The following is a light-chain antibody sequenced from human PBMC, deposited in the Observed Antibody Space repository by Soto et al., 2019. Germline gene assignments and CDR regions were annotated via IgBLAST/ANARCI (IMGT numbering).Light chain of an antibody. J-gene: IGKJ1*01. CDR2: GTS. CDR3: QQNNNWWT. Sequence: EIVLTQSPATLSLSPGERATLSCRASQSVSTNLAWYQQKPGQAPRLLIYGTSTRATGIPGRFSGSGSGTEFTLTISSLRSEDFAVYYCQQNNNWWTFGQGTKVDIK. V-gene: IGKV3-15*01. CDR1: QSVSTN.